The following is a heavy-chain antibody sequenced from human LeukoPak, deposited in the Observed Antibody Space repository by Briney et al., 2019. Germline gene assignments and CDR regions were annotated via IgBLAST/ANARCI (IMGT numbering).Heavy chain of an antibody. J-gene: IGHJ3*02. Sequence: GGSLRLSCSASGFTFITYAMHWVRQAPGKGLKYVSGISSGGGSTYYADSVKGRFTIYRDNSKNTLYLQMSSLRVEDTAVYYCVKVDNYGGGAFDIWGQGTMVTVSS. CDR2: ISSGGGST. CDR1: GFTFITYA. V-gene: IGHV3-64D*06. D-gene: IGHD2-2*03. CDR3: VKVDNYGGGAFDI.